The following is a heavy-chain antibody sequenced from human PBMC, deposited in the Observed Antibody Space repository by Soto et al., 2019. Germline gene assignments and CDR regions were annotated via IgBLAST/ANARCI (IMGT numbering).Heavy chain of an antibody. CDR3: ARDQGGSSDWIQH. D-gene: IGHD6-19*01. V-gene: IGHV3-33*01. CDR2: IWYDGSNK. J-gene: IGHJ1*01. CDR1: GFTFSSYG. Sequence: QVQLVESGGGVVQPGRSLRLSCAASGFTFSSYGMHWVRQAPGKGLEWVAVIWYDGSNKYYADSVKGRFTISRDNSKNTLYLQMNSLRAEDTAVYYCARDQGGSSDWIQHWGQGTLVTVSS.